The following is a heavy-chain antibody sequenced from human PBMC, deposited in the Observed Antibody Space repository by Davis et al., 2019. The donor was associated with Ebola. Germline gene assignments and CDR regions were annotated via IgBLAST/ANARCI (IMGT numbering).Heavy chain of an antibody. V-gene: IGHV3-11*01. D-gene: IGHD6-19*01. CDR3: AGSKTQLLKPWLVHDGGLDY. J-gene: IGHJ4*02. CDR2: ISSSCRTL. CDR1: GGSFSGYY. Sequence: LSLTCAVYGGSFSGYYWSWIRQPPGKGLEWFSYISSSCRTLYYSDSLKGRFTISRANAKNALYLQMNSLRAEDTAVYYCAGSKTQLLKPWLVHDGGLDYWGQGTLVTVSS.